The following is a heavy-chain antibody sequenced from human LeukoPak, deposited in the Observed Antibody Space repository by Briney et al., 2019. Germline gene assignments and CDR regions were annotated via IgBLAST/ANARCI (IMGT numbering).Heavy chain of an antibody. V-gene: IGHV3-43*02. D-gene: IGHD4-17*01. Sequence: HPGGSLRLSCAASGFTFDDYAMHWVRQAPGKGLEWVSLISGDGGSTYYADSVKGRFTISRDNSKNSLYLQMNSLRTEDTALYYCARDPEDRTVTPGYWAQGTLVTVSS. J-gene: IGHJ4*02. CDR3: ARDPEDRTVTPGY. CDR1: GFTFDDYA. CDR2: ISGDGGST.